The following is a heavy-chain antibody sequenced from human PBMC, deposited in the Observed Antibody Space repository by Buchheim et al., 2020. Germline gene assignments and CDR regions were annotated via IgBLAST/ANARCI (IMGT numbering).Heavy chain of an antibody. CDR1: GFTFSTYA. Sequence: EVQLLESGGGLVQPGGSLRLSCAASGFTFSTYAVTWVRQAPGKGLEWVSAISGSGGSTYYADSVKGRFTISRDNSKDTLYLQMNSLRADDTAVYYCAKYRTTVVTPGAFDYWGQGTL. J-gene: IGHJ4*02. D-gene: IGHD4-23*01. CDR2: ISGSGGST. CDR3: AKYRTTVVTPGAFDY. V-gene: IGHV3-23*01.